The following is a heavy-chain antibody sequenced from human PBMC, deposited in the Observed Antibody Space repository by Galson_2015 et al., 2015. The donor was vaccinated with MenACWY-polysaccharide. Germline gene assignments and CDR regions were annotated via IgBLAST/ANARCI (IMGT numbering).Heavy chain of an antibody. J-gene: IGHJ3*02. CDR2: ISYDGSDK. CDR3: AKPFYGGNSYGAFNI. D-gene: IGHD4-23*01. Sequence: SLRLSCAASGFPFSSYAIHWVRQAPGKGLEWVAVISYDGSDKYYADSVKGRFTISRDNPKNTLSLQMNSLRAEDTAVYYCAKPFYGGNSYGAFNIWGQGTIVTVSS. V-gene: IGHV3-30*18. CDR1: GFPFSSYA.